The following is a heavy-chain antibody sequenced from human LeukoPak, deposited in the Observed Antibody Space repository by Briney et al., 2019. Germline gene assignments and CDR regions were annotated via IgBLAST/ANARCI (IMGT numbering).Heavy chain of an antibody. Sequence: GGSLRLSCAASGFPFSSYTMNWVRQAPGKGLEWVSSISSSSSYIYYADSMKGRLTISRDNAKNSLFLQMNDLRAEDTAVYYCAKGNWGRYYFDYWGQGTLVTVSS. V-gene: IGHV3-21*01. CDR3: AKGNWGRYYFDY. CDR1: GFPFSSYT. D-gene: IGHD7-27*01. CDR2: ISSSSSYI. J-gene: IGHJ4*02.